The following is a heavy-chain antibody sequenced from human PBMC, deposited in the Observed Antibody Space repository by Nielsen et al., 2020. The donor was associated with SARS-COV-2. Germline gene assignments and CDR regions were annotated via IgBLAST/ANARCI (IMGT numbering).Heavy chain of an antibody. D-gene: IGHD3-10*01. CDR1: GGSISSGGYY. V-gene: IGHV4-31*03. Sequence: SETLSLTCTVSGGSISSGGYYWSWIRQHPGKGLEWIGYIYYSGSTYYNPSLKSRVTISVDTSKNQFSLKLSSVTAADTAVYYCARVMVRGVINVDAFDIWGQGTMVTVSS. CDR3: ARVMVRGVINVDAFDI. J-gene: IGHJ3*02. CDR2: IYYSGST.